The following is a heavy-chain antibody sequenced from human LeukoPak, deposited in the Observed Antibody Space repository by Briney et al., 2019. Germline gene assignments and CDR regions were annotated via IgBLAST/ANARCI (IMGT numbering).Heavy chain of an antibody. CDR2: IYYSGST. CDR1: GGSISSYY. Sequence: SETLSLTCTVSGGSISSYYWSWIRQPPGKGLEWIGYIYYSGSTNYNPSLKSRVTISVDTSKNQFSLKLSSVTAADTAVYYCATDPLRVAGRTTDYWGQGTLVTVSS. D-gene: IGHD6-19*01. V-gene: IGHV4-59*01. J-gene: IGHJ4*02. CDR3: ATDPLRVAGRTTDY.